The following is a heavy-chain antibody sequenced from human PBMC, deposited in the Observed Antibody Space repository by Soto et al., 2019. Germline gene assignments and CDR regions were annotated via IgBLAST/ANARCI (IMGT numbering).Heavy chain of an antibody. V-gene: IGHV1-46*03. Sequence: GASVKVSCKASGYTFTSYYMHWVRQAPGQGLEWMGIINPSGGSTSYAQKFQGRVTMTRDTSTSTVYMELSSLRSEDTAVYYCARPVRFLESRGAFDIWGQGTMDTVSS. J-gene: IGHJ3*02. CDR3: ARPVRFLESRGAFDI. CDR1: GYTFTSYY. CDR2: INPSGGST. D-gene: IGHD3-3*01.